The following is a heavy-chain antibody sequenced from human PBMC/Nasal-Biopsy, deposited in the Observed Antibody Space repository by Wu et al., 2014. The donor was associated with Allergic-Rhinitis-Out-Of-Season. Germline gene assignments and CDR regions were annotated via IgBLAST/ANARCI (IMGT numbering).Heavy chain of an antibody. D-gene: IGHD6-19*01. Sequence: LKSRVTISVDTSKNQFSLKLSSVTASDTAVYYCARCDGSYTSYYLDYWDQGILVTVSS. CDR3: ARCDGSYTSYYLDY. V-gene: IGHV4-30-2*04. J-gene: IGHJ4*02.